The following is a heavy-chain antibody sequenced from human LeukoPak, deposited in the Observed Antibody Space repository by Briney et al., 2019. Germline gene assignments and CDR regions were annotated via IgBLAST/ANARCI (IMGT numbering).Heavy chain of an antibody. Sequence: GGSLRLSCAASGFTFDDYAMHWVRQAPGKGLEWVSGISWNSGSIGYADSVKGRFTISRDKAKNSLYLQMNSLRAEDTAVYYCARVRYDILTGYPRGYYFDYWGQGTLVTVSS. CDR1: GFTFDDYA. D-gene: IGHD3-9*01. CDR2: ISWNSGSI. V-gene: IGHV3-9*01. CDR3: ARVRYDILTGYPRGYYFDY. J-gene: IGHJ4*02.